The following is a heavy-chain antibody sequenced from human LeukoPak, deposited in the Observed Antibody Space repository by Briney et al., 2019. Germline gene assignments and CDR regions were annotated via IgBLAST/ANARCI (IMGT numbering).Heavy chain of an antibody. J-gene: IGHJ5*02. V-gene: IGHV4-39*01. D-gene: IGHD3-10*01. CDR3: ARHYGP. CDR1: GGSIRSSYYY. CDR2: IYDSGST. Sequence: SETLSLTCTVSGGSIRSSYYYWGWIRQPPGQGREWIGSIYDSGSTYYNPSLKIRVTIAVDTSKTQFSLKLNSVPAADTAVYYCARHYGPWGQGTLVTVSS.